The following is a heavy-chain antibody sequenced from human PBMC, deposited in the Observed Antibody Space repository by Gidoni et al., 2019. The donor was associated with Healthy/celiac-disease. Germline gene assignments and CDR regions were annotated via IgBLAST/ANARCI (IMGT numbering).Heavy chain of an antibody. V-gene: IGHV4-39*01. CDR1: GGSISSSSYY. D-gene: IGHD3-10*01. J-gene: IGHJ5*02. CDR3: ARHWAGKAENWFDP. CDR2: IYYSGST. Sequence: QLQLQESGPGLVKPSETLSLTCPVSGGSISSSSYYWGWIRQPPGKGLEWIGSIYYSGSTYYNPSLKSRVTISVDTSKNQFSLKLSSVTAADTAVYYCARHWAGKAENWFDPWGQGTLVTVSS.